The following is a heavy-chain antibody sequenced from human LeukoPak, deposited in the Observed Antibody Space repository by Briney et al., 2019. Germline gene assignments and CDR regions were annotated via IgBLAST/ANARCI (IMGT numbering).Heavy chain of an antibody. J-gene: IGHJ6*02. V-gene: IGHV1-8*01. Sequence: ASVKVSCKASGYTFTSYDINWVRQATGQGLEWMGWMNPNSGNTGYAQKFQGRVTMTRNTSISTAYMELSSLRSDDTAVYYCARVCGSGGSCYTAGYYYYGMDVWGQGTTVTVSS. CDR2: MNPNSGNT. CDR3: ARVCGSGGSCYTAGYYYYGMDV. D-gene: IGHD2-15*01. CDR1: GYTFTSYD.